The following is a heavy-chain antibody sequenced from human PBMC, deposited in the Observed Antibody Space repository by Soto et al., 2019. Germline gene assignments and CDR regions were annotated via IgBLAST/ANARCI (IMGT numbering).Heavy chain of an antibody. J-gene: IGHJ4*02. V-gene: IGHV4-31*03. CDR3: ARYDYGGMLDF. CDR1: GGSILKGGHY. Sequence: SETVSLACTVCGGSILKGGHYWTWIRQQPGEGLGWIGKIFFSGNTHYNPDLKSRLTFSVDKTKNQFSLHLTSVTAQDKAIYYCARYDYGGMLDFWGTGTLVTVS. D-gene: IGHD4-17*01. CDR2: IFFSGNT.